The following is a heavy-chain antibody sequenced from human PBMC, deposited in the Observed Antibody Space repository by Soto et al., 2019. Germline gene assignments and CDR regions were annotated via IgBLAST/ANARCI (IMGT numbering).Heavy chain of an antibody. Sequence: QVQLQESGPGLVKPSETLSLICTVSGGSIRSYYWSWIRQPPGKGLEWIGYIYDSESTNYNPSLKSRVTVSLATSKNQFSLKLSSVTAADTAVYYCARGRDGYLDYWGQGTLVTVSS. V-gene: IGHV4-59*08. J-gene: IGHJ4*02. CDR3: ARGRDGYLDY. CDR2: IYDSEST. CDR1: GGSIRSYY.